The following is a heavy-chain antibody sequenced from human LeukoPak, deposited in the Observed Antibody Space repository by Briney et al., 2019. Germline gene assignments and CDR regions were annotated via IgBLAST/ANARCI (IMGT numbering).Heavy chain of an antibody. CDR1: GFTFSSYG. Sequence: GGSLRLSCAASGFTFSSYGMHWVRQAPGKGLEWVAFIRYDGSNKYYADSVKGRFTISRDNSKNTLYLQMNSLRAEDTAVYFCARHGLAAQDPFDIWGQGTMVTVSS. CDR2: IRYDGSNK. J-gene: IGHJ3*02. D-gene: IGHD6-13*01. CDR3: ARHGLAAQDPFDI. V-gene: IGHV3-30*02.